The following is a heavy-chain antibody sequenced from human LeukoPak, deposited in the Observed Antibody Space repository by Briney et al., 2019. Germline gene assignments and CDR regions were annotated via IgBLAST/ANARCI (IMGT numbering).Heavy chain of an antibody. V-gene: IGHV3-30*02. CDR2: IRYDGSNK. D-gene: IGHD6-6*01. Sequence: PGGSLRLSCAASGFTFSSYGMHWVRQAPGKGLEWVAFIRYDGSNKYYADSVKGRFTLSRDNSKNTLYLQMNSLRAEDTAVYYCAKHHRMAARLVYFDSWGQGTLVTVSS. CDR1: GFTFSSYG. J-gene: IGHJ4*02. CDR3: AKHHRMAARLVYFDS.